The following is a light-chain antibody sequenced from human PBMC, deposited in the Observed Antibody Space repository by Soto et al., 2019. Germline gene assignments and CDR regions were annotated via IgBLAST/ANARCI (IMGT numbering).Light chain of an antibody. CDR2: DAS. J-gene: IGKJ1*01. CDR3: QQYGSSPWT. CDR1: QNIANNY. Sequence: EVALTQSPGTLSLSPGARATLSCRASQNIANNYLTWYQQKPGQAPRVLIYDASTRATGIPDRFSGSGSGTDFTLTISGLEPEDSAVYYCQQYGSSPWTFGQGTKVDIK. V-gene: IGKV3-20*01.